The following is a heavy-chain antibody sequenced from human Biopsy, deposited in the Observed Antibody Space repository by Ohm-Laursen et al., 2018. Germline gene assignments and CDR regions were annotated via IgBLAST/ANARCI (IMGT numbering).Heavy chain of an antibody. V-gene: IGHV3-53*01. CDR3: LRVPLAGLYYFDY. D-gene: IGHD6-19*01. CDR1: GITVNDHY. J-gene: IGHJ4*02. Sequence: SLRLSCTASGITVNDHYMSWVRQAPGKGLEWVSSLHDRGVTYYADSVKGRFTISGDNSKNTLYLQMNGLRAEDTAVYSCLRVPLAGLYYFDYWGQGTLVTVSS. CDR2: LHDRGVT.